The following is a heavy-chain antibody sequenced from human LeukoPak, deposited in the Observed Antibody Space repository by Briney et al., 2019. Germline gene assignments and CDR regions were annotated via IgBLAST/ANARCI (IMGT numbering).Heavy chain of an antibody. V-gene: IGHV1-2*02. CDR3: VRGFGGVIDVIDY. CDR1: GYTFTGYY. CDR2: INPNSGGT. Sequence: ASVKVSCKASGYTFTGYYMHWVRQAPGQGLEWMGWINPNSGGTNYAQKFQGRVTMTRDTSISTAYMELSRLRSDDTAVYYCVRGFGGVIDVIDYWGQGTLVTVSS. J-gene: IGHJ4*02. D-gene: IGHD3-16*02.